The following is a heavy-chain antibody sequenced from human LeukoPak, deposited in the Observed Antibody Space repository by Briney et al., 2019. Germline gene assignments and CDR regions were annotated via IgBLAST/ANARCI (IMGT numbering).Heavy chain of an antibody. D-gene: IGHD6-13*01. CDR2: MKYDGSGK. J-gene: IGHJ4*02. CDR1: GFTFSSYW. CDR3: ARDIEAAGLFLDY. V-gene: IGHV3-7*01. Sequence: PGGSLRLSRAASGFTFSSYWMSWVRQAPGKGLEWVANMKYDGSGKYYVDSVKGRFTISRDNAKNSLYLQMNSLRAEDTAVYYCARDIEAAGLFLDYWGQGTLVTVSS.